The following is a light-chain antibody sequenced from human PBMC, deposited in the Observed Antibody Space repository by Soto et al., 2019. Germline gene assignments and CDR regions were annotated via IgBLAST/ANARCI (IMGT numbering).Light chain of an antibody. V-gene: IGKV1-33*01. Sequence: DIQMTQSPSTLPASVGDRVTITCQASHDIRKYLNWYQQKPGKAPKLLIYDASNMETGVPSRFTGSGSGTDFTFTISSLQPEDIATYYCQQYEIFPITCGQGTRLEIK. CDR1: HDIRKY. CDR3: QQYEIFPIT. J-gene: IGKJ5*01. CDR2: DAS.